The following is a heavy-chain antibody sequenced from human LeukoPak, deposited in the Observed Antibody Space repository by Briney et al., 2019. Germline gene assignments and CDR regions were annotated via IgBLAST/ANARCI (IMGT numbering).Heavy chain of an antibody. CDR2: FDPEDGET. V-gene: IGHV1-24*01. D-gene: IGHD3-10*01. CDR1: GYTLTELS. J-gene: IGHJ4*02. CDR3: ARESGPNDY. Sequence: ASVKVSCKVSGYTLTELSMHWVRQAPGKGLEWMGGFDPEDGETIYAQKFQGRVTMTRDTSTSTVYMELSSLRSEDTAVYYCARESGPNDYWGQGTLVTVSS.